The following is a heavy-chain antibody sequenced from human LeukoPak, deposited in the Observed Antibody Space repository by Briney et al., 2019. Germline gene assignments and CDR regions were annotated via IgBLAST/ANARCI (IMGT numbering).Heavy chain of an antibody. CDR2: ISSSGSTI. CDR1: GFTFNDYA. CDR3: ARVDRDYGDRQPLGY. J-gene: IGHJ4*02. V-gene: IGHV3-11*01. D-gene: IGHD4-17*01. Sequence: GGSLRLSCAASGFTFNDYAINWVRQSPGKGLEWVSYISSSGSTIYYADSVKGRFTISRDNAKNSLYLQMNSLRAEDTAVYYCARVDRDYGDRQPLGYWGQGTLVTVSS.